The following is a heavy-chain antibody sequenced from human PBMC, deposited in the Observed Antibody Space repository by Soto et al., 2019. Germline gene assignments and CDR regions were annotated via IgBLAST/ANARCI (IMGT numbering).Heavy chain of an antibody. Sequence: GGSLRLSCAASGFTFSSYGMHWVRQAPGKGLEWVAVIWYDGSNKYYADSVKGRFTISRDNSKNTLYLQMNSLRAEDTAVYYCARARWGLRYFDWIYYMDVWGKGTTVTVSS. CDR2: IWYDGSNK. V-gene: IGHV3-33*01. D-gene: IGHD3-9*01. J-gene: IGHJ6*03. CDR3: ARARWGLRYFDWIYYMDV. CDR1: GFTFSSYG.